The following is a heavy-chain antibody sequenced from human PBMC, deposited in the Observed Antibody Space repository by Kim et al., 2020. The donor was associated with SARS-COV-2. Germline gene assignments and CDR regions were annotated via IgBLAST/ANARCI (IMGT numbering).Heavy chain of an antibody. Sequence: GGSLRLSCTASGFTFGDYAMSWVRQAPGKGLEWVGFIRSKAYGGTTEYAASVKGRFTISRDDSKSIAYLQMNSLKTEDTAVYYCTRAKDFDLWGRGTLVTVSS. CDR3: TRAKDFDL. V-gene: IGHV3-49*04. CDR1: GFTFGDYA. CDR2: IRSKAYGGTT. J-gene: IGHJ2*01.